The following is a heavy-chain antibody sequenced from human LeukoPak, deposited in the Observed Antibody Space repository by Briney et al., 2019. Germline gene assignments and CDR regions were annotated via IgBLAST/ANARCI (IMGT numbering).Heavy chain of an antibody. CDR3: ARADRLHGGPYLIGP. J-gene: IGHJ5*02. V-gene: IGHV1-2*02. CDR1: GYSFTDYY. CDR2: INPNSGGT. D-gene: IGHD2-21*01. Sequence: ASVKVSCKTSGYSFTDYYMHWVRQAPGQGLEWMGWINPNSGGTSSAQKFQGRVTMTRDTSITTVYMEVSWLTSDDTAIYYCARADRLHGGPYLIGPWGQGTLVAVSS.